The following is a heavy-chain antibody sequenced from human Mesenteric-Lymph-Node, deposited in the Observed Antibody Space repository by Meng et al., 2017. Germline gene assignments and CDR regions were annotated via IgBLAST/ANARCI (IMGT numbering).Heavy chain of an antibody. CDR2: IRGKVYPGAT. J-gene: IGHJ4*02. CDR1: GFTFSSYG. D-gene: IGHD2-15*01. CDR3: TKGCLFDF. Sequence: GESLKISCAASGFTFSSYGMHWVRQAPGKGLEWVGCIRGKVYPGATQYAASVKGRFTISRDDSESIVYLQMNSLKSEDTAMYYCTKGCLFDFWGQGALVTVSS. V-gene: IGHV3-49*04.